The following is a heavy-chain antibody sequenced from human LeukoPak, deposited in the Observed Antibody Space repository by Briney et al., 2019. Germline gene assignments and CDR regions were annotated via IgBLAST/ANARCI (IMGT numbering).Heavy chain of an antibody. CDR2: IRSKANSYAT. CDR1: GFTFSSYS. V-gene: IGHV3-73*01. CDR3: TRHRYDYVWGSYRPHDAFDI. J-gene: IGHJ3*02. Sequence: GGSLRLSCAASGFTFSSYSMNWVRQASGKGLEWVGRIRSKANSYATAYAASVKGRFTISRDDSKNTAYLQMNSLKTEDTAVYYCTRHRYDYVWGSYRPHDAFDIWGQGTMVTVSS. D-gene: IGHD3-16*02.